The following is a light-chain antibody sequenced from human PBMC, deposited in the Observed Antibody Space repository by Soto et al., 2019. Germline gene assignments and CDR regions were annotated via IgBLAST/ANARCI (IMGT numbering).Light chain of an antibody. V-gene: IGLV1-44*01. CDR3: AAWDDSLNGL. CDR1: SSNIGSNT. CDR2: NNN. Sequence: QAVVTQPPSASGAPGQRVTISCSGSSSNIGSNTVNWYQQLPGTAPKLLIYNNNQRPSGVPDRFSGSKSGTSASLAISGLQSEDEADYYCAAWDDSLNGLFGTGTKVTVL. J-gene: IGLJ1*01.